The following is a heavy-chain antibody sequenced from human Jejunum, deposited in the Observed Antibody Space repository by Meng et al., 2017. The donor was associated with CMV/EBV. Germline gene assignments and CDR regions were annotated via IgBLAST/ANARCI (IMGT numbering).Heavy chain of an antibody. CDR1: GFTFITDS. CDR2: ISGSSTDI. J-gene: IGHJ4*02. Sequence: EGSGFTFITDSMNWVRQAPGKGLEWVSSISGSSTDIHYADSVKGRFTISRDISKNTLFLQMNSLRAEDTAVYYCAKEGVGGHFDYWGQGTLVTVSS. V-gene: IGHV3-21*01. D-gene: IGHD2-8*01. CDR3: AKEGVGGHFDY.